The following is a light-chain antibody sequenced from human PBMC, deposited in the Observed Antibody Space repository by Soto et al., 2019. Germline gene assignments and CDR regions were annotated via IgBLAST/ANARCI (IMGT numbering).Light chain of an antibody. V-gene: IGKV1-5*01. Sequence: QMTQSPSTLSASVGDRVTITCRASQSISSWLAWYQQKPGKXPXXLIYDASSLESGVPSRFSGSGSGTEFTLTISSLQPDDFATYYCQQYNSYCTFGQGTRLEIK. CDR3: QQYNSYCT. J-gene: IGKJ5*01. CDR1: QSISSW. CDR2: DAS.